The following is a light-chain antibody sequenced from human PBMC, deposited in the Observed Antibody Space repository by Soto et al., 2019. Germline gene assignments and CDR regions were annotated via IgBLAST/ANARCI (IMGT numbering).Light chain of an antibody. V-gene: IGKV4-1*01. CDR2: WAS. Sequence: DIVMTQAPDSLTVFLGERATIRCKSSQNVLYSSNNKNYLAWYQQKPGQPPKVLLYWASTRDSGVPDRFSGSGSKTTCPLTLSSLQAEDVTVYFCQTYYSSPYTLAMAPRWTS. CDR1: QNVLYSSNNKNY. CDR3: QTYYSSPYT. J-gene: IGKJ2*01.